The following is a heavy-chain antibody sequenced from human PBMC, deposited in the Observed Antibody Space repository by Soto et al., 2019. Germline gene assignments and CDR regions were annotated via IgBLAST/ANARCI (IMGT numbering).Heavy chain of an antibody. CDR1: GYSFTSYW. D-gene: IGHD3-3*01. CDR2: IYPGDSDT. J-gene: IGHJ6*02. V-gene: IGHV5-51*01. CDR3: ARGGGYDFWSGYYNYYYGMDV. Sequence: PGESLKISCKGSGYSFTSYWIGWVRQMPGKGLEWMGIIYPGDSDTRYSPSFQGQVTISADKSISTAYLQWSSLKASDTAMYYCARGGGYDFWSGYYNYYYGMDVWGQGTTVTVSS.